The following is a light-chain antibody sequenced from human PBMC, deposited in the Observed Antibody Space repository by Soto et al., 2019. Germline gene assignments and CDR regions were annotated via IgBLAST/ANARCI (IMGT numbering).Light chain of an antibody. CDR1: QSVRSN. V-gene: IGKV3-15*01. J-gene: IGKJ4*01. Sequence: EIVMTQSPATLSVSPGERATLSCRASQSVRSNLAWYQHKPGQAPRLLIYGASTRATGIPARFSGSGSGTAFTITTTSLPPEDFAVYYCQHYNNWPASLTFGGGTKVAI. CDR3: QHYNNWPASLT. CDR2: GAS.